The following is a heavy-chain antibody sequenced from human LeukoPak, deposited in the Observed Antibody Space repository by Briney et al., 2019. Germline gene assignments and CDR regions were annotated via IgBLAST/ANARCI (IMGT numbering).Heavy chain of an antibody. D-gene: IGHD3-3*01. V-gene: IGHV4-59*01. J-gene: IGHJ4*02. CDR2: IDNTGNT. CDR1: RGSISSYY. Sequence: PSETLSLTCTISRGSISSYYWSWIRQSPGKGLAWIASIDNTGNTNSNPSLKSRVTMSVDTSKNQFSLRLSSLIVADTAVYYCARGRITIFGVVIPHFDNWGQGTLVTVSS. CDR3: ARGRITIFGVVIPHFDN.